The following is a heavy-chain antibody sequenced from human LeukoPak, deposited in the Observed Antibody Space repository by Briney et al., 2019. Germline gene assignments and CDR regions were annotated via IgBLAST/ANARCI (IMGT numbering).Heavy chain of an antibody. CDR3: ARAPRYRSGFGIDY. Sequence: GGSLRLSCAASGFTFSSYDMHWVRQATGKGLEWVSAIGTAGDTYYPGSVKGRFTISRENAKNSLYLQMNSLRAGDTAVYYCARAPRYRSGFGIDYWGQGTLVTVSS. CDR1: GFTFSSYD. D-gene: IGHD6-19*01. J-gene: IGHJ4*02. V-gene: IGHV3-13*01. CDR2: IGTAGDT.